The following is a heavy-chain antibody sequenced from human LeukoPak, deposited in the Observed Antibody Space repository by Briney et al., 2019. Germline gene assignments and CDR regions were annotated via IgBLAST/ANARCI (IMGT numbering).Heavy chain of an antibody. CDR2: IRYDGSNK. V-gene: IGHV3-30*02. J-gene: IGHJ6*03. Sequence: GGSLRLSCAASGFTFSSYGMHWVRQAPGKGLEWVAFIRYDGSNKYYADSVKGRFTISRDNSKNTLYLQMNSLRAEDTAVYYCAKVCGLVRGVMAYYMDVWGKGTPVTVSS. CDR1: GFTFSSYG. CDR3: AKVCGLVRGVMAYYMDV. D-gene: IGHD3-10*01.